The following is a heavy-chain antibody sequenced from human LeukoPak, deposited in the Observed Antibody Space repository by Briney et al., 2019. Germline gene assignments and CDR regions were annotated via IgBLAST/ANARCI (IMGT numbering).Heavy chain of an antibody. J-gene: IGHJ2*01. CDR1: GFTFSSYA. CDR2: ISGSGGST. CDR3: AKVYSSGLPGYFDL. Sequence: PGGSPRLSCAASGFTFSSYAMSWVRQAPGKGLEWVSAISGSGGSTYYADSVKGRFTISRDNSKNTLYLQMNSPRAEDTAVYYCAKVYSSGLPGYFDLWGRGTLVTVSS. V-gene: IGHV3-23*01. D-gene: IGHD6-19*01.